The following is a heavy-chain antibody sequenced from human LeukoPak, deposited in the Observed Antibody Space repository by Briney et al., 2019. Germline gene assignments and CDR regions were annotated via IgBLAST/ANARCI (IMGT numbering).Heavy chain of an antibody. J-gene: IGHJ4*02. CDR1: GFTFSNYA. CDR2: ISGSGGST. V-gene: IGHV3-23*01. D-gene: IGHD6-19*01. CDR3: AKIPFNSGWYSFDS. Sequence: GGSLRLSCAASGFTFSNYAMKWVRQAPGKGLGWVSSISGSGGSTYHADSVKGRFTISRDNSKNTLYLQMNSLRAEDTAVYFCAKIPFNSGWYSFDSWSQGTLVTVSS.